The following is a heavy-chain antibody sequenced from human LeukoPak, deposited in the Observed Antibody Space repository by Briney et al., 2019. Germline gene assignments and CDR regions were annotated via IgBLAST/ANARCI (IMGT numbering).Heavy chain of an antibody. J-gene: IGHJ4*02. V-gene: IGHV1-69-2*01. CDR1: GYTFTDYY. CDR3: ATVPTVTKKPPGY. D-gene: IGHD4-11*01. Sequence: ASVKVSCKVSGYTFTDYYMHWVQQAPGKGHEWMGLVDPEDGETIYAEKFQGRVTITADTSTDTAYMELSSLRSKDTAVYYCATVPTVTKKPPGYWGQGTLVTVSS. CDR2: VDPEDGET.